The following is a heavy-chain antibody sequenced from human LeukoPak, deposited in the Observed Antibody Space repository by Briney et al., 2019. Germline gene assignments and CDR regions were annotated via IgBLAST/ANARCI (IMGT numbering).Heavy chain of an antibody. D-gene: IGHD5-12*01. J-gene: IGHJ4*02. V-gene: IGHV4-61*01. CDR3: ARVLRGYSGYDYYFDY. CDR2: IYYSGST. CDR1: GGSVSSGSYY. Sequence: SETLPLTCTVSGGSVSSGSYYWSWLRQPPGKGLEWIGNIYYSGSTNYNPSLKSRVTISVDTSKNQFSLKLSSVTAADTAVYYCARVLRGYSGYDYYFDYWGQGTLVTVSS.